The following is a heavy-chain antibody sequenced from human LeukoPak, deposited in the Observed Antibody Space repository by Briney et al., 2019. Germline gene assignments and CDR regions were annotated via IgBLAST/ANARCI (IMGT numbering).Heavy chain of an antibody. D-gene: IGHD1-7*01. CDR1: GFTFSSYW. Sequence: GGSLRLSCAASGFTFSSYWMSWVRQAPGKGLEWVANIRQDGSEKYYVDSVRGRFTISRDNAKNSLYLQMNSLRAEDTAVYYCARDMKLKLLASSGYYYGMDVWGQGTTVTVSS. CDR2: IRQDGSEK. V-gene: IGHV3-7*01. CDR3: ARDMKLKLLASSGYYYGMDV. J-gene: IGHJ6*02.